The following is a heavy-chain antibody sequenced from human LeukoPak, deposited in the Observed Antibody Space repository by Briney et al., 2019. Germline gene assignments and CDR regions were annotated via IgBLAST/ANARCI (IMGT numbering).Heavy chain of an antibody. CDR3: ARLWGDATIFDL. Sequence: GGSLRLSCAASEFTFSAFWMSWVRQAPGKGLEWVPNINQDGSRKHYVDSVKGRFTVSRDNAEKSLYLQTNSLRAEDTAIYYCARLWGDATIFDLWGQGTLVTVSS. V-gene: IGHV3-7*01. CDR2: INQDGSRK. J-gene: IGHJ4*02. D-gene: IGHD5-12*01. CDR1: EFTFSAFW.